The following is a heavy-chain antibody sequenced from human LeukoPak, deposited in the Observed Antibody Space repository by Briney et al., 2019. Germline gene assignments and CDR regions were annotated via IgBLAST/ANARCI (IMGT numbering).Heavy chain of an antibody. CDR1: GFTFSSYG. Sequence: GGSLRLSCAASGFTFSSYGMHWVRQAPGKGLEWVAVISYDGSNKYYADSVKGRFTISRDNSKNTLYLQMNSLRAEDTAVYYCAKVRGFATVRGYFDLWGRGTLVTVSS. D-gene: IGHD4-17*01. V-gene: IGHV3-30*18. J-gene: IGHJ2*01. CDR3: AKVRGFATVRGYFDL. CDR2: ISYDGSNK.